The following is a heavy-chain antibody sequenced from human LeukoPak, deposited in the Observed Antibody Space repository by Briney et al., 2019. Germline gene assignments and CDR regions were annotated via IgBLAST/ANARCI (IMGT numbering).Heavy chain of an antibody. CDR3: ARLRLVSYYYYGMYV. J-gene: IGHJ6*02. Sequence: SETLSLTCTVSGGSISSYYRSWIRQPPGKGLEWIGYIYYSGSTNYNPSLKSRVTISVDTSKNQFSLKLSSVTAADTAVYYCARLRLVSYYYYGMYVWGQGTTVTVSS. CDR1: GGSISSYY. CDR2: IYYSGST. V-gene: IGHV4-59*08. D-gene: IGHD3-9*01.